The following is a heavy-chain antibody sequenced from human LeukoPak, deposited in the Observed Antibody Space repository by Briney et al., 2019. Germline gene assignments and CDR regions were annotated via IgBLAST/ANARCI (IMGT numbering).Heavy chain of an antibody. CDR2: IYSGGST. D-gene: IGHD2-21*01. CDR3: ARAGGDPYYYYYMDV. Sequence: GGSLRLSCAASGFTVSSNYMSWVRQAPGKGLEWVSVIYSGGSTYYADSVKGRFTISRDNSKNTPYLQMNSLRAEDTAVYYCARAGGDPYYYYYMDVWGKGTTVTISS. V-gene: IGHV3-66*01. CDR1: GFTVSSNY. J-gene: IGHJ6*03.